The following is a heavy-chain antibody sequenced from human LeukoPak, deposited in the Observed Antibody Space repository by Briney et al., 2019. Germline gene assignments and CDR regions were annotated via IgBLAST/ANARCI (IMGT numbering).Heavy chain of an antibody. J-gene: IGHJ4*02. V-gene: IGHV3-21*01. CDR3: ARDPLGYNWGFVR. Sequence: GGSLRLSCAASGSTFSSYSMNWVRQAPGKGLEWVSSISSSSSYIYYADSVKGRFTISRDNAKNSLYLQMNSLRAEDTAVYYCARDPLGYNWGFVRWGQGTLVTVSS. CDR2: ISSSSSYI. D-gene: IGHD1-20*01. CDR1: GSTFSSYS.